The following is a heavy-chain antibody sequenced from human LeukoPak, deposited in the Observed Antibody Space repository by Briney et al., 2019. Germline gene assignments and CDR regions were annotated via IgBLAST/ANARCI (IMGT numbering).Heavy chain of an antibody. CDR3: AKEGSGYYPYYFDY. CDR1: GFTLSSYG. D-gene: IGHD3-22*01. J-gene: IGHJ4*02. Sequence: GGSLRLSCAASGFTLSSYGMHWVRQAPGKGLEWVAFIRYDGSNKYYADSVKGRFTISRDNSKNTLYLQMNSLRAEDTAVYYCAKEGSGYYPYYFDYWGQGTLVTVSS. CDR2: IRYDGSNK. V-gene: IGHV3-30*02.